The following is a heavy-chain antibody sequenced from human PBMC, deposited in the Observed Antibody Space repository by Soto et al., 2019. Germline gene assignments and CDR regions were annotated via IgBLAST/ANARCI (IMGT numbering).Heavy chain of an antibody. Sequence: PGGSLRLSCAASGFTFSSYGMHWVRQAPGKGLEWVAVISYDGSNKYYADSVKGRFTISRDNSKNTLYLQMNSLRAEDTAVYYCAKGGPGSSSLDYWGQGTPVTVYS. V-gene: IGHV3-30*18. J-gene: IGHJ4*02. CDR1: GFTFSSYG. CDR2: ISYDGSNK. D-gene: IGHD6-6*01. CDR3: AKGGPGSSSLDY.